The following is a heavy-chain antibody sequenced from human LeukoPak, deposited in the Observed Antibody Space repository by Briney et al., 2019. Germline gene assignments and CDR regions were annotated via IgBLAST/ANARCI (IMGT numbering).Heavy chain of an antibody. CDR3: ARDRRPYGTVYWFDP. Sequence: ASVKVSCKASGYTFTSYGISWVRQAPGQGLEWMGWISAYNGNTNYAQKLQGRVTMTTDTSTSTAYMELRSLRSDDMAVYYCARDRRPYGTVYWFDPWGQGTLVTVSS. CDR2: ISAYNGNT. J-gene: IGHJ5*02. CDR1: GYTFTSYG. V-gene: IGHV1-18*03. D-gene: IGHD3-10*01.